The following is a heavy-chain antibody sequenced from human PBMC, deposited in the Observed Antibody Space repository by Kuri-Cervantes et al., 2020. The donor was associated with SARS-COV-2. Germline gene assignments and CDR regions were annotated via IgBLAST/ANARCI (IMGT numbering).Heavy chain of an antibody. CDR3: ARDPCSGGSCHFDY. J-gene: IGHJ4*02. CDR1: GFTFSDYY. V-gene: IGHV3-11*04. CDR2: ISSSSSTI. Sequence: GESLKISCAASGFTFSDYYMSWIRQAPGKGLEWVSYISSSSSTIYYADSVKGRFTISRDNAKNSLYLQMNSLRAEDTAVYYCARDPCSGGSCHFDYWGQGTLVTVSS. D-gene: IGHD2-15*01.